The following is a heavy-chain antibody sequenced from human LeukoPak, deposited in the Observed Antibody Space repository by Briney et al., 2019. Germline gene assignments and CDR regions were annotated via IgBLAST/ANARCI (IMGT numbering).Heavy chain of an antibody. CDR2: IYYSGST. J-gene: IGHJ5*02. Sequence: SETLSLTCTVSGYSISSGYYWGWIRQPPGKGLEWIGYIYYSGSTNYNPSLKSRVTISVDTSKKQFSLKLNSVTAADTAVYYCARTTEDCSSTSCYQYWFDPWGQGTLVTVSS. CDR1: GYSISSGYY. CDR3: ARTTEDCSSTSCYQYWFDP. D-gene: IGHD2-2*01. V-gene: IGHV4-61*01.